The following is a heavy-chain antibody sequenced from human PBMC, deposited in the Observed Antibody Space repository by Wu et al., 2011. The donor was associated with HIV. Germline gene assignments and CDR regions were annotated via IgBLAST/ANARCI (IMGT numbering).Heavy chain of an antibody. CDR3: ARDGYCISTRCYDGTLDY. D-gene: IGHD2-2*03. V-gene: IGHV1-18*01. J-gene: IGHJ4*02. Sequence: QVQLVQSGAEVKKPGSSVKVSCKASGGTFSSYAISWVRQAPGQGPEWMGWISVYNGNTKYAQKLQGRVTMTIDRSTSTAYMELRSLRPDETAVYYCARDGYCISTRCYDGTLDYWGQGTLVTGLL. CDR2: ISVYNGNT. CDR1: GGTFSSYA.